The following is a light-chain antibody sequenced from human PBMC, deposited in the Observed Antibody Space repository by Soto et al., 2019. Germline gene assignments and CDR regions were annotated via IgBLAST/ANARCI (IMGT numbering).Light chain of an antibody. CDR2: DAS. J-gene: IGKJ4*01. CDR1: QSVDNY. V-gene: IGKV3-11*01. Sequence: EIVLTQSPATLSLSPGERATLSCRASQSVDNYLAWYQQKPGQAPRLLIYDASNRATGIPARFSGSGSGTDFPLTISSLHPEDFAVYYWQQRSNWPPLTFGGGTKVEIK. CDR3: QQRSNWPPLT.